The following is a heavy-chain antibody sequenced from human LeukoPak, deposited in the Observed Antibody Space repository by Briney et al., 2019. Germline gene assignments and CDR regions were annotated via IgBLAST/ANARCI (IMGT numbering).Heavy chain of an antibody. J-gene: IGHJ4*02. V-gene: IGHV1-3*01. CDR1: GYTFTSYA. CDR3: ARDRDIVGIDY. Sequence: ASVKVSCKASGYTFTSYAMHWVRQAPGQRLEWMGWINAGNGNTKYSQKFQGRVTITRDTSASTAYMELSSLRSEDTAVYYRARDRDIVGIDYWGQGTLVTVSS. CDR2: INAGNGNT. D-gene: IGHD1-26*01.